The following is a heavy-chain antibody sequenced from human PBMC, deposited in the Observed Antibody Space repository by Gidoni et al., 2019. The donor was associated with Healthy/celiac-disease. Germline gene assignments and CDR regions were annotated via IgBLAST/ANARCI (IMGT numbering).Heavy chain of an antibody. D-gene: IGHD3-3*01. V-gene: IGHV3-11*06. CDR1: GFTFSDYY. CDR2: ISSSSSYT. Sequence: VQLVESGGGLVKPGVSLRLSCAASGFTFSDYYMSWIRQAPGKGLEWVSYISSSSSYTNYADSVKGRFTISRDNAKNSLYLQMNSLRAEDTAVYYCAASPEITIFGVVADYWGQGTLVTVSS. CDR3: AASPEITIFGVVADY. J-gene: IGHJ4*02.